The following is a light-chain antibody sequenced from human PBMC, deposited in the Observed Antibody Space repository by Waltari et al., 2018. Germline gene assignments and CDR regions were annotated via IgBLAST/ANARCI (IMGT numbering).Light chain of an antibody. CDR1: QCVLYSSNIKNY. J-gene: IGKJ3*01. Sequence: DIVMTQSPDSLAVSLGERATINCKSSQCVLYSSNIKNYLAWYQHKPGQPPKRLIYWAATRESGVPDRFSGSGSGTDFTLTISSLQAEDVAVYYCQQYYTTPLTFGPGTKVDIK. CDR3: QQYYTTPLT. V-gene: IGKV4-1*01. CDR2: WAA.